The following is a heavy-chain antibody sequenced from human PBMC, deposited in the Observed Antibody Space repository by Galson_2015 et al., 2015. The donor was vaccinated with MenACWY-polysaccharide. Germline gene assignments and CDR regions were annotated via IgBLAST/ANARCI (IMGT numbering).Heavy chain of an antibody. Sequence: SLRLSCAASGFTFSSYAMHWVRQAPGKGLEWVSSISGSGSNTYYADSVKGRFTISRDNSKNTLYLQMNSLKVEDTAVYHCARDERRSGSYGWFDPWGQGTLVTVSS. CDR3: ARDERRSGSYGWFDP. CDR2: ISGSGSNT. J-gene: IGHJ5*02. D-gene: IGHD3-16*01. V-gene: IGHV3-23*01. CDR1: GFTFSSYA.